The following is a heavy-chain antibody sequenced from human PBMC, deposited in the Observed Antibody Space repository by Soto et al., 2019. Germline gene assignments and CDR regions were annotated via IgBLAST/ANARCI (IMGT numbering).Heavy chain of an antibody. D-gene: IGHD6-19*01. CDR3: ARAGDSSGPVALGY. V-gene: IGHV4-59*01. Sequence: SETLSLTCTVSGASISRYYWSWIRQSPGKGLEWIGYLYNTGSTIYNPSLKSRVTISVDTSKNQFSLKMNSVTAADTAVYYCARAGDSSGPVALGYWGQGTLVT. J-gene: IGHJ4*02. CDR2: LYNTGST. CDR1: GASISRYY.